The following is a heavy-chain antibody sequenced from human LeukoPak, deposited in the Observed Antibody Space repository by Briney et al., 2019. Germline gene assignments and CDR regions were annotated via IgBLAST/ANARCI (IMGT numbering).Heavy chain of an antibody. Sequence: GGSLRLSCAASGFTFSNAWMSWVRQAPGKGLEWVGRIKSKTDGGTTDYVAPVKGRFTISGDDSKNTLYVQMNSLKTEDTAVYYCTTDLWFGEFGLDVWGQGTTVIVSS. D-gene: IGHD3-10*01. V-gene: IGHV3-15*01. J-gene: IGHJ6*02. CDR3: TTDLWFGEFGLDV. CDR2: IKSKTDGGTT. CDR1: GFTFSNAW.